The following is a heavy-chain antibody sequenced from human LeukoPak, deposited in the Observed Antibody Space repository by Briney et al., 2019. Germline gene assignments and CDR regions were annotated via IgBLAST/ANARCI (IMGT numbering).Heavy chain of an antibody. CDR1: GGSFSGYY. J-gene: IGHJ6*04. Sequence: SETLSLTCAVYGGSFSGYYWSWIRQPPGKGLEWIGEINHSGSTNYNPSLKSRVTISVDTSKNQFSLKLSSVTAADTAVYYCARGFTMVRGVIITRFGYYYYGMDVWGKGTTVTVS. D-gene: IGHD3-10*01. CDR3: ARGFTMVRGVIITRFGYYYYGMDV. CDR2: INHSGST. V-gene: IGHV4-34*01.